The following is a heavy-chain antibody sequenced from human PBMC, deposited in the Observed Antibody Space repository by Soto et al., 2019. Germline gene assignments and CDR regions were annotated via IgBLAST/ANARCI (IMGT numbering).Heavy chain of an antibody. V-gene: IGHV2-5*02. D-gene: IGHD6-13*01. CDR2: IYWDDDK. CDR3: VHRKYSRDWYQTGHFDY. Sequence: QITLKESGPTLVNPTQTLTLTCTFSGFSLSSGGEGVGWIRQPPGKALEWLALIYWDDDKRYRPSLKTRLTITKDTSKDQVALTMTDLDPEDTATYYCVHRKYSRDWYQTGHFDYWGQGILVTVSS. J-gene: IGHJ4*02. CDR1: GFSLSSGGEG.